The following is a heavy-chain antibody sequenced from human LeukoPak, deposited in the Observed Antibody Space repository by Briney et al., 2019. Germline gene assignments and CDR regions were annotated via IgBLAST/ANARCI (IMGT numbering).Heavy chain of an antibody. Sequence: GRSLRLSCAASGITFSNSAMHWVGQGPGKGLEGVAVISYEGSNKYYADSVKGRFTISRDNPKNTLYLQMNSLRAEDTAVNNRAKYYNGDYWGQGTLVTGSS. CDR1: GITFSNSA. J-gene: IGHJ4*02. CDR2: ISYEGSNK. D-gene: IGHD3-10*01. CDR3: AKYYNGDY. V-gene: IGHV3-30*04.